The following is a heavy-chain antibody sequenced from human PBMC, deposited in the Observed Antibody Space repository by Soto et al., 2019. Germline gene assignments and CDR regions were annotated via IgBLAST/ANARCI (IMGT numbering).Heavy chain of an antibody. D-gene: IGHD4-4*01. Sequence: GQGLEWMGIINPSGGSTSYAQKFQGRVTMTRDTSTSTVYMELSSLRSEDTAVYYCARDHHSNSYYFDYWGQGTLVTVSS. CDR3: ARDHHSNSYYFDY. V-gene: IGHV1-46*03. CDR2: INPSGGST. J-gene: IGHJ4*02.